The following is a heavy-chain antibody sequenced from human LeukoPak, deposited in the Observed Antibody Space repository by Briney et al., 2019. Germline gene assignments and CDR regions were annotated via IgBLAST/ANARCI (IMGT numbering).Heavy chain of an antibody. CDR1: GFTFNNYG. D-gene: IGHD2-21*02. CDR2: ISHDGNNE. J-gene: IGHJ4*02. V-gene: IGHV3-30*18. CDR3: AKDPSLRVTLPV. Sequence: GGSLRLSCAASGFTFNNYGLHWVRQAPGKGLEWVTLISHDGNNEYYADPVKGRFATSRDDSKNTLYLQMNSLRAEDTAVYYCAKDPSLRVTLPVWGQGTLVTVSS.